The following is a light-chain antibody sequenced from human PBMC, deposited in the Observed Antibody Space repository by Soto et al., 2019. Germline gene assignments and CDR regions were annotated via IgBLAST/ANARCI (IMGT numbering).Light chain of an antibody. V-gene: IGKV2-24*01. CDR1: QSLLDSDGDTY. CDR3: MQATHWPPFT. Sequence: DIVMTQTPLSLPVTLGQPASISCRSSQSLLDSDGDTYLSWLQQRPVQPPRLLIYKTSSRFSGVPDRFSGSGAGTDFTLKISRVEAEDVGIYYCMQATHWPPFTFGPGTKVDIK. CDR2: KTS. J-gene: IGKJ3*01.